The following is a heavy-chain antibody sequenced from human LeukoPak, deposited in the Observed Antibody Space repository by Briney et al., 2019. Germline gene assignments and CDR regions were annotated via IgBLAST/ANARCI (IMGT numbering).Heavy chain of an antibody. V-gene: IGHV4-59*01. CDR1: GGSISSYY. D-gene: IGHD1-1*01. Sequence: SETLSLTCTVSGGSISSYYWSWIRQPPGKGLGWIGYIYYSGSTNYKPSLKSRVTISVDTSKNQFSLKLSSVTAADTAVYYCARVPQERYYYYYMDVWGKGTTVTVSS. CDR2: IYYSGST. J-gene: IGHJ6*03. CDR3: ARVPQERYYYYYMDV.